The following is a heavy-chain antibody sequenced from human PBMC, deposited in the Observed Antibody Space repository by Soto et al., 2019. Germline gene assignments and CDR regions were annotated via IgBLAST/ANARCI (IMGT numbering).Heavy chain of an antibody. J-gene: IGHJ5*02. CDR3: ARGLRDYYDSSGYYGNWFDP. CDR1: GFTFSSYA. V-gene: IGHV3-23*01. Sequence: EVQLLESGGGLVQPGGSLRLSCAASGFTFSSYAMSWVRQAPGKGLEWVSAISGSGGSTYYADSVKGRFTISRDNSKNTLYLQMNSLRAEDTAVYYCARGLRDYYDSSGYYGNWFDPWGQGTLVTVSS. CDR2: ISGSGGST. D-gene: IGHD3-22*01.